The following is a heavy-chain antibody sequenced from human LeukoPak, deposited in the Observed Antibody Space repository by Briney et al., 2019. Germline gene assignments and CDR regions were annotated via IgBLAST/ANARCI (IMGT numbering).Heavy chain of an antibody. V-gene: IGHV1-69*04. Sequence: ASVKVSFKASGGTFSSYAISWVRQAPGQGLEWMGKIIPILGIANYAQKFQGRVTITADKSTSTAYMELSSLRSEDTAVYYCASWSGGNCSGGSCYAFDIWGQGTMVTVSS. CDR2: IIPILGIA. D-gene: IGHD2-15*01. CDR1: GGTFSSYA. CDR3: ASWSGGNCSGGSCYAFDI. J-gene: IGHJ3*02.